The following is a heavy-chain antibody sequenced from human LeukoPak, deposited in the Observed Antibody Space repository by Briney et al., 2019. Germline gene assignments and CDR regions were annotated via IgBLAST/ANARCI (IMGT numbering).Heavy chain of an antibody. CDR3: ARLDYYGSGSYYNFFDY. V-gene: IGHV4-59*08. D-gene: IGHD3-10*01. CDR1: GGSISSYY. Sequence: SETLSLTCTVSGGSISSYYWSWIRQPPGKGLEWIGYIYYSGSTNYNPSLKSRVTISVDTSKNQFSLKLSSVTAADTAVCYCARLDYYGSGSYYNFFDYWGQGTLVTVSS. CDR2: IYYSGST. J-gene: IGHJ4*02.